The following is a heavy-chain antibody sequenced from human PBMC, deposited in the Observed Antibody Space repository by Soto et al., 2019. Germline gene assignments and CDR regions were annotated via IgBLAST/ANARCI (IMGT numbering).Heavy chain of an antibody. Sequence: GGSLRLSCAASGFTFSSYAMHWVRQAPGKGLEWVAVISYDGSNKYYADSVKGRFTISRDNSKNTLYLQMNSLRAEDTAVYYCAKDYYDSSGYYLHRDGMDVWGQGTTVTVSS. V-gene: IGHV3-30-3*01. CDR3: AKDYYDSSGYYLHRDGMDV. J-gene: IGHJ6*02. D-gene: IGHD3-22*01. CDR1: GFTFSSYA. CDR2: ISYDGSNK.